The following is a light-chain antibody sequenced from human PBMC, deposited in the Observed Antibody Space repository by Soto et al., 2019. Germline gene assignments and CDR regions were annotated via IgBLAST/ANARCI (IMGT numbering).Light chain of an antibody. J-gene: IGKJ1*01. CDR2: AAS. CDR1: QSISNH. Sequence: IQMTQSPSSLSASVEDGVIITCRASQSISNHLNWYQQKPGKAPKRLIFAASSLQSGVPSRFSGSRSGPDFTLTISSLQPEDFATYYCQQSYSSPPTFGQGTKVDIK. V-gene: IGKV1-39*01. CDR3: QQSYSSPPT.